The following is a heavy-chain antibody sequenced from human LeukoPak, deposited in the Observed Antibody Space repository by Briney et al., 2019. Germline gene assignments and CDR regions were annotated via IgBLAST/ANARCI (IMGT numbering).Heavy chain of an antibody. D-gene: IGHD3-3*01. Sequence: GGSLRLSCAASGFTFSSYAMSWVRQAPGKGLEWVSAISGSGGSTYYADSVKGRFTISRDNSKNTLYLQMNSLRAEDTAVYYCARDQRVLRFLEWSQYFDYWGQGTLVTVSS. CDR2: ISGSGGST. V-gene: IGHV3-23*01. CDR3: ARDQRVLRFLEWSQYFDY. CDR1: GFTFSSYA. J-gene: IGHJ4*02.